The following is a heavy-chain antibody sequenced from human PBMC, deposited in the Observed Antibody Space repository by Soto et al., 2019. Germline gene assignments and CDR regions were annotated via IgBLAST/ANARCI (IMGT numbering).Heavy chain of an antibody. CDR3: ARYRVKRSFSYLLCLDV. Sequence: QVQLEQSRSEVKKPGAAVRVSCEASGYNFMSYGITWVRQAPGQGLEWMGWITAYNGDTNYAQKLRGRVTLSIDTSTRTASVELRRLRSNDTAVYYCARYRVKRSFSYLLCLDVWGQGTTVTVSS. CDR2: ITAYNGDT. D-gene: IGHD3-10*02. CDR1: GYNFMSYG. V-gene: IGHV1-18*01. J-gene: IGHJ6*02.